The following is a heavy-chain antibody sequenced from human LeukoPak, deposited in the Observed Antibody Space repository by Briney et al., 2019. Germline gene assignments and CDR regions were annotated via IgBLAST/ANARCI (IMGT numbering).Heavy chain of an antibody. V-gene: IGHV3-15*01. CDR3: TTGSFSWFSLGY. J-gene: IGHJ4*02. D-gene: IGHD3-10*01. Sequence: GGSLRLSCTASGLSFSNAWMSWVRQAPGKGLEWVGRIISRTSGGATDYATPVKGRFTISRDDSKNTLYLQMNSLKTEDTAVYFCTTGSFSWFSLGYWGQGTLVTVSS. CDR2: IISRTSGGAT. CDR1: GLSFSNAW.